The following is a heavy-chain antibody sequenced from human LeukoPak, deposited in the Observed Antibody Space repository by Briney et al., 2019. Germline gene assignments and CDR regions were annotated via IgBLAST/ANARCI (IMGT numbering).Heavy chain of an antibody. CDR3: AKGRGYSLDYFDY. CDR2: ISGSGGST. D-gene: IGHD5-12*01. CDR1: GFTFSSYA. V-gene: IGHV3-23*01. J-gene: IGHJ4*02. Sequence: SGGSLRLSCAASGFTFSSYAMSWVRQAPGKGLEWVSAISGSGGSTYYADSVKGRFTISRDNSKNTLYLQMNSLRAEDTAVYYCAKGRGYSLDYFDYWGQGTLVTVSS.